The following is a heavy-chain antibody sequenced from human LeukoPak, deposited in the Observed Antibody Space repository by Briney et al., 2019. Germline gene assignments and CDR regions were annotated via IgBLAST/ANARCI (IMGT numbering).Heavy chain of an antibody. V-gene: IGHV1-69*05. D-gene: IGHD3-10*01. CDR1: GGTFTSYA. Sequence: SVKVSCXASGGTFTSYAISWVRQAPGQGLEWMGGIIPIFGTANYAQKFQCRVTITTDESKSTAYMYFRKLRSEDTAVYYCARTMVRGVIVGFDYWGQGTLVTVSS. J-gene: IGHJ4*02. CDR3: ARTMVRGVIVGFDY. CDR2: IIPIFGTA.